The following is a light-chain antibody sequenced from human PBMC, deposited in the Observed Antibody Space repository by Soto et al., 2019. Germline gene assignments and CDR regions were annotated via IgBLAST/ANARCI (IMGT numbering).Light chain of an antibody. Sequence: QSVLTQPASVSGSAGQSITISCTGTSSDGGGYKYVSWYQQHPGKAPKLMICEVSNRPSGVSNRFSGSKSGNTASLTISGLQAEDEADYYCSSYTSSSTLDVFGTGTKVTVL. J-gene: IGLJ1*01. CDR3: SSYTSSSTLDV. V-gene: IGLV2-14*01. CDR2: EVS. CDR1: SSDGGGYKY.